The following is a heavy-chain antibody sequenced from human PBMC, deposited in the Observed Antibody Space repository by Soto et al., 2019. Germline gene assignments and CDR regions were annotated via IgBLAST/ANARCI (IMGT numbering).Heavy chain of an antibody. CDR2: IYYSGST. Sequence: SLTLSLTWIVSGGSISTFYWSWIRQPPGKGLEWIGYIYYSGSTYYNPSLKSRVTISVDTSKNQFSLKLSSVTAADTAVYYCARTIFPWGQGTLVTVSS. D-gene: IGHD3-9*01. CDR3: ARTIFP. V-gene: IGHV4-59*12. J-gene: IGHJ5*02. CDR1: GGSISTFY.